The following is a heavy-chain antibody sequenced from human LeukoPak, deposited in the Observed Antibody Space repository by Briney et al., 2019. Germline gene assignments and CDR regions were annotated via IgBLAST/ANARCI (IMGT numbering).Heavy chain of an antibody. CDR3: AKDLSSGWPDAFDI. V-gene: IGHV3-23*01. CDR2: ISGSGGST. J-gene: IGHJ3*02. D-gene: IGHD6-19*01. Sequence: GGSLRLSCAASGFTFSSYAMSWVRQAPGKGLEWVSAISGSGGSTYYADSVRGRSTISRDNSKNTLYLQLSSLRAEDTAVYYCAKDLSSGWPDAFDIWGQGTMVTVSS. CDR1: GFTFSSYA.